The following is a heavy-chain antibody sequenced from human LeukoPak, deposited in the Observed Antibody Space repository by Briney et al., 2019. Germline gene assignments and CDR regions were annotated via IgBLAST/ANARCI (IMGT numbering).Heavy chain of an antibody. CDR1: GFTFSSDA. CDR2: ISSSTSTI. Sequence: PGGALRHAFSAYGFTFSSDAVTWGRQARGKGVEWVSYISSSTSTIYYADSVKCRFTISRGNAKNSLYLQMNSLRAADTAVYYCARVPERLTMVRGELPEIWGQGTTVTVSS. CDR3: ARVPERLTMVRGELPEI. V-gene: IGHV3-48*04. J-gene: IGHJ6*02. D-gene: IGHD3-10*01.